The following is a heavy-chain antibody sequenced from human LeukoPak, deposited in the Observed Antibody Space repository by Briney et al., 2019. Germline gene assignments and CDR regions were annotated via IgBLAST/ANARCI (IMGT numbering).Heavy chain of an antibody. V-gene: IGHV1-8*01. D-gene: IGHD2-15*01. Sequence: GASVKVSCKASGYPFTSYDINWVRQATGQGLEWMGWMNPNSANTGYAQKFQGRLTMTRNASISTAYMELSSLRSEDTALYYCTRGRVATPNWFDTWGQGTLVTVSS. CDR2: MNPNSANT. J-gene: IGHJ5*02. CDR3: TRGRVATPNWFDT. CDR1: GYPFTSYD.